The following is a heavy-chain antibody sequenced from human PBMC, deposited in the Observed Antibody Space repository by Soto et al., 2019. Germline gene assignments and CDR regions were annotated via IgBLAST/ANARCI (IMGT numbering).Heavy chain of an antibody. CDR3: ARYSSNWFQTEGLDV. Sequence: QVQLQESGPGLVKASETLSLTCTVSGGSINSYYWSWIRQPAGKGLEWIGRIDSSGNTNYNPSLRSRVTMSVDTSKSQFSLRLTSVTAADTAGYYCARYSSNWFQTEGLDVWGQGTTVTVSS. J-gene: IGHJ6*02. CDR2: IDSSGNT. CDR1: GGSINSYY. V-gene: IGHV4-4*07. D-gene: IGHD6-13*01.